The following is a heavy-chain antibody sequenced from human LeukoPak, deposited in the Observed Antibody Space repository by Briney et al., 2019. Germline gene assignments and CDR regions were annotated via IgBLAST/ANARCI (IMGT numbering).Heavy chain of an antibody. CDR1: GFTFSDYY. D-gene: IGHD6-6*01. CDR3: SNGIYSGSY. Sequence: NAGGSLRLSCAASGFTFSDYYMSWIRQAPGKGLGWVSYISSSGSTIYYADSVKGRFTISRDNAKNSLYLQMNSLRAEDTAVYYCSNGIYSGSYWGQGTLVTVSS. CDR2: ISSSGSTI. J-gene: IGHJ4*02. V-gene: IGHV3-11*04.